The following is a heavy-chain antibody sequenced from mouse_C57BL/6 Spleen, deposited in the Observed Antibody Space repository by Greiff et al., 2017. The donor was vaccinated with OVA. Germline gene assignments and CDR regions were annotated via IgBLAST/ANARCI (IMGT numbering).Heavy chain of an antibody. J-gene: IGHJ3*01. CDR2: INPNNGGT. CDR3: ASYYLGAY. Sequence: EVQLQQSGPELVKPGASVKISCKASGYTFTDYYMNWVKQSHGKSLEWIGDINPNNGGTSYNQKFKGKATLTVDKSSSTAYMELRSLTSEDSAVYYCASYYLGAYWGQGTLVTVSA. CDR1: GYTFTDYY. D-gene: IGHD1-1*02. V-gene: IGHV1-26*01.